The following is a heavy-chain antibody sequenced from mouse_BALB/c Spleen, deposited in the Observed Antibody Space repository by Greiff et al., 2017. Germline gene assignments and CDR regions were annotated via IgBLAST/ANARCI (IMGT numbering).Heavy chain of an antibody. CDR3: ARELDYDYDGAWFAY. CDR2: IYPGGGYT. V-gene: IGHV1-63*02. CDR1: GYTFTNYW. J-gene: IGHJ3*01. Sequence: VQLQESGAELVRPGTSVKISCKASGYTFTNYWLGWVKQRPGHGLEWIGDIYPGGGYTNYNEKFKGKATLTADTSSSTAYMQLSSLTSEDSAVYFCARELDYDYDGAWFAYWGQGTLVTVSA. D-gene: IGHD2-4*01.